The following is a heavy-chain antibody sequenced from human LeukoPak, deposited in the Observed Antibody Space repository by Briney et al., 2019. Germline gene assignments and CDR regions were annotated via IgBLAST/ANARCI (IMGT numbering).Heavy chain of an antibody. CDR3: ARAIVVPAALSPSYFDY. V-gene: IGHV3-7*04. CDR2: IKQDGSEK. D-gene: IGHD2-2*01. Sequence: PGGSLRLSCAASGFTFSSYWMSWVRQAPGKGLEWVANIKQDGSEKYYVDSVKGRFTISRDNAKNSLYLQMNSLRAEDTAVYYCARAIVVPAALSPSYFDYWGQGTLVTVSS. J-gene: IGHJ4*02. CDR1: GFTFSSYW.